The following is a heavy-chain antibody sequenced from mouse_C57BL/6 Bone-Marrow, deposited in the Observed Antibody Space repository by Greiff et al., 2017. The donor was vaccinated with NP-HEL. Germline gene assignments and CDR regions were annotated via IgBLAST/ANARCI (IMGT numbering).Heavy chain of an antibody. CDR2: INPNNGGT. CDR3: ARGYYSNYYAMDY. Sequence: EVQLQQSGPELVKPGASVKISCKASGYTFTDYYMNWVKQSHGKSLEWIGDINPNNGGTSYNQKFTGKATLTVDKSSSTAYMELRSLTSEDSAVYYCARGYYSNYYAMDYWGQGTSVTVSS. CDR1: GYTFTDYY. D-gene: IGHD2-5*01. J-gene: IGHJ4*01. V-gene: IGHV1-26*01.